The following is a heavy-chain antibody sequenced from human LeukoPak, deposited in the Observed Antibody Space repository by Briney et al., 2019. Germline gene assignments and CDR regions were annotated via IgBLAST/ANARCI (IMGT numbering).Heavy chain of an antibody. V-gene: IGHV3-23*01. Sequence: GGSLRLSCAASGFTFSSYAMSWVRQAPGKGLEWVSAISGSGSTYYADSVKGRFTISRDNSRNTLYLQMNSLRAEDTAVYYCANSITMVRGVITPDYWGQGTLVTVSS. CDR3: ANSITMVRGVITPDY. CDR2: ISGSGST. D-gene: IGHD3-10*01. CDR1: GFTFSSYA. J-gene: IGHJ4*02.